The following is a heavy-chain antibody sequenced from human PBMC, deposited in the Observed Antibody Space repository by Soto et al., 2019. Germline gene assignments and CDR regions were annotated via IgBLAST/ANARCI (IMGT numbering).Heavy chain of an antibody. V-gene: IGHV1-18*01. D-gene: IGHD3-9*01. CDR2: ISTYNGHT. J-gene: IGHJ5*02. CDR1: GYTFTTYG. Sequence: GASVKVSCKGSGYTFTTYGIAWVRQAPGQGLEWMGWISTYNGHTKYSQKFQDRVTLTTDTSTSTAYMELRSLRSDDTAVYYCARELRYFDWLPQYNWFDPWGQGTLVTVSS. CDR3: ARELRYFDWLPQYNWFDP.